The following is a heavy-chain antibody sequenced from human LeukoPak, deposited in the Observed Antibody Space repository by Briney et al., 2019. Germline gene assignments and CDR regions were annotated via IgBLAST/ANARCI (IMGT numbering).Heavy chain of an antibody. V-gene: IGHV3-21*01. CDR2: ISSSSSYI. Sequence: PGGSLRLSCAASGFTFSSYSMNWVRQAPGKGLEWVSSISSSSSYIHYADSVKGRFTISRDNAKNSLYLQMNSLRAEDTAVYYCARSGPTYGSGSYVHVYWGQGTLVTVSS. J-gene: IGHJ4*02. CDR1: GFTFSSYS. D-gene: IGHD3-10*01. CDR3: ARSGPTYGSGSYVHVY.